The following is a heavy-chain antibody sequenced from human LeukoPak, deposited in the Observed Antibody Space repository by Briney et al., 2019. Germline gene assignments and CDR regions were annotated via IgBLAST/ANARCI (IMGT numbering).Heavy chain of an antibody. D-gene: IGHD3-3*01. CDR2: ISYDGNNK. CDR1: GFTFSSYG. V-gene: IGHV3-30*03. J-gene: IGHJ6*03. CDR3: TRDGIFGVVGYYYYMDV. Sequence: GGSLRLSCAASGFTFSSYGMHWVRQAPGKGLEWVAVISYDGNNKYYADSVQGRFTISRDTAKSSLYLQMDSLRAEDTAVYYCTRDGIFGVVGYYYYMDVWGKGTTVTVSS.